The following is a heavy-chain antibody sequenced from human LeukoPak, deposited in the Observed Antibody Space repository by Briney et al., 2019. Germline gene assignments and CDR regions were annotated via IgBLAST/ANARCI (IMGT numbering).Heavy chain of an antibody. V-gene: IGHV1-46*01. Sequence: ASVKVSCKASGYTFTSYYMHWVRQAPGQGREWMGIINPSGGSTSYVQKFQGRVTMTRDTSTSTVYMELSSLRSEDTAVYYCARALSTVPSGGPFDYWGQGTLVTVSS. CDR2: INPSGGST. CDR1: GYTFTSYY. CDR3: ARALSTVPSGGPFDY. J-gene: IGHJ4*02. D-gene: IGHD4-17*01.